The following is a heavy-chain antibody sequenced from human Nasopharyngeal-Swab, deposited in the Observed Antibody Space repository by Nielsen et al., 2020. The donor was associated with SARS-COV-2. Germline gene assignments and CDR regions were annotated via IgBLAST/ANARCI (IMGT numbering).Heavy chain of an antibody. V-gene: IGHV3-21*01. D-gene: IGHD3-16*02. CDR2: ISSSSSYI. J-gene: IGHJ4*02. CDR1: GFTFSSYS. CDR3: ARGAYDYVWGSYRPIDY. Sequence: ETLSLTCAASGFTFSSYSMNWVRRAPGKGLEWVSSISSSSSYIYYADSVKGRFTISRDNAKNSLYLQMNSLRAEDTAVYYCARGAYDYVWGSYRPIDYWGQGTLVTVSS.